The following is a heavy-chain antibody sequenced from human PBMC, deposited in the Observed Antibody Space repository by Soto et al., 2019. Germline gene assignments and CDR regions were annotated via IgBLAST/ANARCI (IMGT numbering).Heavy chain of an antibody. CDR3: ATEQGYCSGGSCYSVSWFDP. CDR1: GFTFSRYY. CDR2: INPSGVST. V-gene: IGHV1-46*01. D-gene: IGHD2-15*01. Sequence: ASVKVSCKASGFTFSRYYMHWVRQAPGQGLEWMGLINPSGVSTNYAQKFQGRVTLTRDTSTSTAYMELGSLRSEDTAVYYCATEQGYCSGGSCYSVSWFDPWGQGTLVTVSS. J-gene: IGHJ5*02.